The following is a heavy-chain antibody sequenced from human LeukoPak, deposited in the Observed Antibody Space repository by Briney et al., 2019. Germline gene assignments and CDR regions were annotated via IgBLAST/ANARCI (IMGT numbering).Heavy chain of an antibody. V-gene: IGHV1-8*02. CDR1: GGTFSSYA. CDR2: MNPNSGNT. CDR3: ARGENYYGSGSYYLSNWFDP. D-gene: IGHD3-10*01. J-gene: IGHJ5*02. Sequence: ASVKVSCKASGGTFSSYAISWVRQATGQGLEWMGWMNPNSGNTGYAQKFQGRVTMTRNTSISTAYMELSSLRSEDTAVYYCARGENYYGSGSYYLSNWFDPWGQGTLVTVSS.